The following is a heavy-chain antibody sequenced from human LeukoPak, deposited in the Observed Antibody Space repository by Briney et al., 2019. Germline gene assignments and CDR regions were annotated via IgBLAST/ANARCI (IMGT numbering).Heavy chain of an antibody. D-gene: IGHD4-17*01. V-gene: IGHV3-30*18. CDR1: GFSFISYG. J-gene: IGHJ4*02. Sequence: PGGSLRLSCAASGFSFISYGMHCVRQAPGKGMEWVGVISDDGRNKKYADSVKGRFTISRDNSKDTLYLQMNSLRDEDTAVYYCAKRPSDYGDYVTYFDYWGQGTLVTVSS. CDR3: AKRPSDYGDYVTYFDY. CDR2: ISDDGRNK.